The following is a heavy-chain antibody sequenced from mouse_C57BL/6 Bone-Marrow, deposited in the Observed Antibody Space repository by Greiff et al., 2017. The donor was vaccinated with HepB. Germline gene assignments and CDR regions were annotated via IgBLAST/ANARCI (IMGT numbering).Heavy chain of an antibody. V-gene: IGHV1-82*01. CDR3: ATIYSPFAY. Sequence: QVQLQESGPELVKPGASVKISCKASGYAFSSSWMNWVKQRPGKGLEWIGRIYPGDGDTNYNGKFKGKATLTADKSSSTAYMQLCSLTSEDSAVYFCATIYSPFAYWGQGTLVTVSA. CDR1: GYAFSSSW. D-gene: IGHD2-12*01. CDR2: IYPGDGDT. J-gene: IGHJ3*01.